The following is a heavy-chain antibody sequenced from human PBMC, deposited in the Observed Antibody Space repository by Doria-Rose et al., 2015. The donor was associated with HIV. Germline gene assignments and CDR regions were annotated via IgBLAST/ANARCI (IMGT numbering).Heavy chain of an antibody. Sequence: LAQPGGSLRLSCAASGFTLSNYAMTWVRQAPGKGLEWVSAITRSGANTYYADSVKGRFTMSRDNSKNTVYLQMDSLRAEDTAVYYCANRHYYDSTGYSYYFENWGQG. CDR1: GFTLSNYA. D-gene: IGHD3-22*01. V-gene: IGHV3-23*01. CDR3: ANRHYYDSTGYSYYFEN. J-gene: IGHJ4*02. CDR2: ITRSGANT.